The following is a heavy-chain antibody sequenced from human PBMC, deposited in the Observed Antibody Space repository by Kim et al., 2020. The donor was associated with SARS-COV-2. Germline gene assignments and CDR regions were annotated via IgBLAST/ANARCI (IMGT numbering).Heavy chain of an antibody. D-gene: IGHD6-13*01. Sequence: GGSLRLSCAASGFTFSSYWMSWVRQAPGKGLEWVANIKEDGSETYYVDSVKGRFTISRDKARNLLYLQMNSLRAEDTAVYYCARDPGYSWYVVWFDPRGQGALVTVSS. CDR1: GFTFSSYW. CDR2: IKEDGSET. CDR3: ARDPGYSWYVVWFDP. J-gene: IGHJ5*02. V-gene: IGHV3-7*01.